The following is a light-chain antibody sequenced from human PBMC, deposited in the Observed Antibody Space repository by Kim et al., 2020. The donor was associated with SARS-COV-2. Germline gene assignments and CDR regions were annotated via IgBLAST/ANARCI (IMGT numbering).Light chain of an antibody. CDR2: DAS. CDR3: QQYGSSPQT. J-gene: IGKJ1*01. V-gene: IGKV3-20*01. CDR1: QSVSSSY. Sequence: SPGERTPLSCRASQSVSSSYSAWYQQKPGQAPRLLIYDASSRATGIPDRFSGSGSGTDFTLTISRLEPEDFAVYYCQQYGSSPQTFGQGTKVDIK.